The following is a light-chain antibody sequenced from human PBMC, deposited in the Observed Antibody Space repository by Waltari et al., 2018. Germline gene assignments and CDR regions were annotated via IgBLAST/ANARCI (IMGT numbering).Light chain of an antibody. CDR2: WAS. Sequence: DIVMTQYPDYMTVSLGERATINCKSSQSVFFRSDKKNYLAWFQQKPGQPPKLLISWASSRESGVPERFSASGSGTDFTLTITNLQPEDVATYFCHQHFTTPLTFGQGTKV. CDR1: QSVFFRSDKKNY. CDR3: HQHFTTPLT. J-gene: IGKJ1*01. V-gene: IGKV4-1*01.